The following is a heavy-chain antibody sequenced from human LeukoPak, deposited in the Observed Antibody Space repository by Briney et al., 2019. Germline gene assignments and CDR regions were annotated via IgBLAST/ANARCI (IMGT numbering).Heavy chain of an antibody. CDR3: AKGPSGTAVATAFDY. D-gene: IGHD6-19*01. CDR2: IWYDGSNK. V-gene: IGHV3-33*06. CDR1: GFTFSSYG. Sequence: PGGSLRLSCAASGFTFSSYGMYWVRQAPGKGLEWVAVIWYDGSNKYYVDSVKGRFTISRDNSKNTLYLQMNSLRAEDTAVYYCAKGPSGTAVATAFDYWGQGTLVTVSS. J-gene: IGHJ4*02.